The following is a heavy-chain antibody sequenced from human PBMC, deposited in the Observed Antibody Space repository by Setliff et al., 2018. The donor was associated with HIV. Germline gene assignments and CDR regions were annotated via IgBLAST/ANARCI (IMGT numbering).Heavy chain of an antibody. J-gene: IGHJ4*01. CDR3: VRGPQWLVQMGRVYYFDY. CDR1: GGSISSGDYF. D-gene: IGHD6-19*01. V-gene: IGHV4-30-4*08. Sequence: SETLSLTCTVSGGSISSGDYFLSWIRQAPGKGLEWTGCIYYSGSACYNPSLQSRVTISVDTSKNQVSLKLNSMTAADTAVYFCVRGPQWLVQMGRVYYFDYWGHGALVTVSS. CDR2: IYYSGSA.